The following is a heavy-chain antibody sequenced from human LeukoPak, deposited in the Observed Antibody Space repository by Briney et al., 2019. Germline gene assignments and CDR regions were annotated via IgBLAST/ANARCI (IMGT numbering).Heavy chain of an antibody. CDR2: ISSSSSYI. Sequence: GGSLRLSCAASGFTFSIYSMNWVRQAPGKGLEWVSSISSSSSYIYYADSVKGRFTISRDNAKNSLYLQMNSLRAEDTAVYYCAMRYCSGGSCGSVYWGQGTLVTVSS. CDR3: AMRYCSGGSCGSVY. V-gene: IGHV3-21*01. J-gene: IGHJ4*02. D-gene: IGHD2-15*01. CDR1: GFTFSIYS.